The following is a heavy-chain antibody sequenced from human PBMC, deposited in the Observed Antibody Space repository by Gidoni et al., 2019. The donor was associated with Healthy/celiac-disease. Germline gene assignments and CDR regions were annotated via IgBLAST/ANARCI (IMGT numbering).Heavy chain of an antibody. J-gene: IGHJ5*02. D-gene: IGHD2-2*01. Sequence: QVQLVQSGAEVKKPGASVKVSCKASGYTFTSYGINWVRQAPGQGLEWMGWISAYNGNTNYAQKLQGRITMTTDTSTSTAYMELRSLKSDDTAVYYCARGYCTSNSCHGVLGWFDPWGQGTLVTVSS. CDR1: GYTFTSYG. CDR3: ARGYCTSNSCHGVLGWFDP. V-gene: IGHV1-18*01. CDR2: ISAYNGNT.